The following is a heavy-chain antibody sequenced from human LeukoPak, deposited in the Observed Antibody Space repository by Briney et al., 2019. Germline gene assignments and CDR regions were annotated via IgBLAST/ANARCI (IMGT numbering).Heavy chain of an antibody. CDR2: IYSGGST. J-gene: IGHJ3*02. Sequence: PGGSLRLSCAASGFTFSSYAMSWVRQAPGKGLEWVSVIYSGGSTYYADSVKGRFTISRDNSKNTLYLQMNSLRAEDTAVYYCARDVLAAGAAGTFDIWGQGTMVTVSS. CDR3: ARDVLAAGAAGTFDI. D-gene: IGHD6-25*01. V-gene: IGHV3-53*01. CDR1: GFTFSSYA.